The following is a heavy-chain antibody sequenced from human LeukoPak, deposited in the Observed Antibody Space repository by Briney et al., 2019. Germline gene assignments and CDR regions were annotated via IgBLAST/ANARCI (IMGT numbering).Heavy chain of an antibody. CDR1: GFTFIDRY. CDR3: ARDRAVGASDSYDL. Sequence: GGSLTLSCIGSGFTFIDRYMAWIRQRPGKGLEWLSYISTSDRRVYLADSVKGRFTVSRDDARKSLFLQMNSLRPDDTAVYYCARDRAVGASDSYDLWGPGTMVIVSS. D-gene: IGHD4-23*01. CDR2: ISTSDRRV. J-gene: IGHJ3*01. V-gene: IGHV3-11*04.